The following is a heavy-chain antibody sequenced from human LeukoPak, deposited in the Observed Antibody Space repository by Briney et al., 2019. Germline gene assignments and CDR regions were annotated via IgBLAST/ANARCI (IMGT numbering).Heavy chain of an antibody. Sequence: SETLSLTCTVSRGSISSYYWSWIRPPPGKGLEWIGYIYYSGSTNYNPSLQSRVTISVDKSKNQFSLKLSSVTAADTAVYYCARCYGSGPYYMDVWGKGTTVTISS. J-gene: IGHJ6*03. D-gene: IGHD3-10*01. V-gene: IGHV4-59*01. CDR1: RGSISSYY. CDR3: ARCYGSGPYYMDV. CDR2: IYYSGST.